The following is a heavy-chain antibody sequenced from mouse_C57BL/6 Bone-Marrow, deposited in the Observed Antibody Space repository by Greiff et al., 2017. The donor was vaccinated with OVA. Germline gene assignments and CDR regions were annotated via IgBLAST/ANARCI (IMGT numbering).Heavy chain of an antibody. J-gene: IGHJ2*01. CDR1: GYTFTSYW. CDR3: ARYGSSYDYFDY. D-gene: IGHD1-1*01. CDR2: IHPNSGST. V-gene: IGHV1-64*01. Sequence: QVQLQQPGAELVKPGASVKLSCKASGYTFTSYWMHWVKQRPGQGLEWIGMIHPNSGSTNYNEKFKSKATLTVDKSSSTAYMQRSSLTSEDSAVYYCARYGSSYDYFDYWGQGTTLTVSS.